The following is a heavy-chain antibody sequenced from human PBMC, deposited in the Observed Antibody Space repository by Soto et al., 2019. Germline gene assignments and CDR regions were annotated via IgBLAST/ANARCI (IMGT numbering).Heavy chain of an antibody. V-gene: IGHV1-69*13. CDR1: GGTFSSYA. J-gene: IGHJ6*02. CDR2: IIPIFGTA. CDR3: ARGAVVPAAMVIFSKSYYYYYGMDV. D-gene: IGHD2-2*01. Sequence: EASVKVSCKASGGTFSSYAISWVRQAPGQGLEWMGGIIPIFGTANYAQKFQGRVTITADESTSTAYMELSSLRSEDTAVYYCARGAVVPAAMVIFSKSYYYYYGMDVWGQGTTVTVSS.